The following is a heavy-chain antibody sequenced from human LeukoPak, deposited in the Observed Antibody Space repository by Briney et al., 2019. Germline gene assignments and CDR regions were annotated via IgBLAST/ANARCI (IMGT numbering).Heavy chain of an antibody. Sequence: GGSLRLSCAASGFTFSSYSMNWVRQAPGKGLEWVAFIRYDGSNKYYADSVKGRFTISRDNSKNTLYLQMNSLRAEDTAVYYCAKGSKEVLFTRDHCMDVWGKGTTVTISS. CDR1: GFTFSSYS. D-gene: IGHD3-3*01. J-gene: IGHJ6*03. V-gene: IGHV3-30*02. CDR2: IRYDGSNK. CDR3: AKGSKEVLFTRDHCMDV.